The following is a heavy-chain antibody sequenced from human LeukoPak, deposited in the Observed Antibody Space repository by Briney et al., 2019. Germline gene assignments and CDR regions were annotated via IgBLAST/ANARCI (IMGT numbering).Heavy chain of an antibody. CDR3: ARTILLGGYTGFDY. J-gene: IGHJ4*02. CDR2: ISGGSSTI. V-gene: IGHV3-48*01. CDR1: GFTFSDYS. Sequence: GGSLRLSCAASGFTFSDYSMNWVRQAPGKGLEWVLYISGGSSTIYYADSVKGRFTISRDNAKNSLYLHMNSLRAEDTAVYYCARTILLGGYTGFDYWGQGTLVTVSS. D-gene: IGHD5-12*01.